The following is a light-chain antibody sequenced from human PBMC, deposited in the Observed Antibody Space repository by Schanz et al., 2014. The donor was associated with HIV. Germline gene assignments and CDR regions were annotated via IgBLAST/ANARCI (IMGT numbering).Light chain of an antibody. J-gene: IGKJ1*01. CDR1: QSISPY. CDR3: QQYDRSSWT. V-gene: IGKV1-39*01. CDR2: STS. Sequence: DIRMTQSPSSLSASVGDSVTITCRASQSISPYLNWYQQGPGKAPKLLIYSTSTLQRGVPSRFRGGGYGTEFTLTISSLQPDDFATYYCQQYDRSSWTFGLGTKVEIK.